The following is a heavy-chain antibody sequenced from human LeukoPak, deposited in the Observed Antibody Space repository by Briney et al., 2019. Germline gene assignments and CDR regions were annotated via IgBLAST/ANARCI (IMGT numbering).Heavy chain of an antibody. Sequence: SETLSLTCTVSGGSISSYYWSWIRQPAGKGLEWIGRIYTSGSTNYNPSLKSRVTMSVDTSKNQFSLKLSSVTAADTAVYYCARDRLVEVTYYYDSSGYYSFDYWGQETLVTVSS. V-gene: IGHV4-4*07. D-gene: IGHD3-22*01. CDR3: ARDRLVEVTYYYDSSGYYSFDY. CDR2: IYTSGST. CDR1: GGSISSYY. J-gene: IGHJ4*02.